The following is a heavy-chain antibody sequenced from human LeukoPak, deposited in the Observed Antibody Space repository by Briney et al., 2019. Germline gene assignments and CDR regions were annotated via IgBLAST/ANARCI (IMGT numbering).Heavy chain of an antibody. CDR3: ARGTRGSDSSFDF. D-gene: IGHD1-1*01. Sequence: RERIGNIYYSGSTYYNPSLKSRVTTSVDTSKNQFSLKLSSVTAADTAVYYCARGTRGSDSSFDFWGQGTLVTVSS. V-gene: IGHV4-39*07. J-gene: IGHJ4*02. CDR2: IYYSGST.